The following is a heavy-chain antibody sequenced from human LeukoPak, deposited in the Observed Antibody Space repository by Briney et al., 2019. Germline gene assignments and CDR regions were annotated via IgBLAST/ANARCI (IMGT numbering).Heavy chain of an antibody. Sequence: PGGSLRLSCAASRFTFSAVSRFVFSNYWMHWVRQAPGEGLLWVSRINSDGSITEYADSVKGRFPISRGNAKNTLYLKMNSLRAEDTAVYYCARSPMYYYDGTGYGGWYFDYWGQGTLVTASS. CDR2: INSDGSIT. D-gene: IGHD3-22*01. J-gene: IGHJ4*02. CDR1: RFTFSAVSRFVFSNYW. CDR3: ARSPMYYYDGTGYGGWYFDY. V-gene: IGHV3-74*03.